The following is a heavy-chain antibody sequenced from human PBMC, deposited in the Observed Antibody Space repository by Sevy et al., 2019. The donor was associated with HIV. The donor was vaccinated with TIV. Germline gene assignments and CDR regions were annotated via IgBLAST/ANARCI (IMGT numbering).Heavy chain of an antibody. CDR2: IYHDGST. J-gene: IGHJ3*02. CDR3: SSFGRLIIINDDTLEI. V-gene: IGHV4-38-2*02. D-gene: IGHD3-9*01. Sequence: SETLSLTCTVSGYSISSAYSWGWIRQPPGKGLEWIANIYHDGSTCYNPSLNSRVTISIDTSKNQFSLKLSSVTAADTAMYYCSSFGRLIIINDDTLEIWGQGTMVTVSS. CDR1: GYSISSAYS.